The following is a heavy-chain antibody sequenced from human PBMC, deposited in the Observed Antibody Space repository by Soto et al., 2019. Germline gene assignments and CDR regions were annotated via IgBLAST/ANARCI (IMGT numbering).Heavy chain of an antibody. CDR1: GFTFSSYD. CDR2: IGTAGDT. D-gene: IGHD2-15*01. V-gene: IGHV3-13*01. J-gene: IGHJ4*02. CDR3: ARELCSGGSCYFDY. Sequence: GGSLRLSCAASGFTFSSYDMHWVRQATGKGLEWVSAIGTAGDTYYPGSVKGRFTISRENAKNSLYLQMNSLRAGDTAVYYCARELCSGGSCYFDYWGQGTLVTVSS.